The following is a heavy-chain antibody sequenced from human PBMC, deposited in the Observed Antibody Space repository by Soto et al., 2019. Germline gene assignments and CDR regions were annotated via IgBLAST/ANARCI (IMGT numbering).Heavy chain of an antibody. D-gene: IGHD4-4*01. CDR3: AKGGEDTTGSFDY. CDR1: GFTFSSYS. J-gene: IGHJ4*02. V-gene: IGHV3-23*01. Sequence: GGSLRLSCASSGFTFSSYSMSLVRQAPGKGLEWVSAISGNSGYIYYADSVKGRFTISRDNSKNTLYLQMNSLRAEDTAVYYCAKGGEDTTGSFDYWGQGTLVTVSS. CDR2: ISGNSGYI.